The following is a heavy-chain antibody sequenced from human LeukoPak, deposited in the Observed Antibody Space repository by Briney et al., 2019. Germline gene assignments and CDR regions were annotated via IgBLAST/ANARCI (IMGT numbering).Heavy chain of an antibody. CDR3: ARGCSGGSCYEWYFDL. CDR1: GFTFSSYG. Sequence: GRSLRLSCAASGFTFSSYGMHWVRQAPGKGLEWVAVIWYDGSNKYYADSVKGRFTISRDNSKNTLYLQMNGLRAEDTAVYYCARGCSGGSCYEWYFDLWGRGTLVTVSS. D-gene: IGHD2-15*01. V-gene: IGHV3-33*01. CDR2: IWYDGSNK. J-gene: IGHJ2*01.